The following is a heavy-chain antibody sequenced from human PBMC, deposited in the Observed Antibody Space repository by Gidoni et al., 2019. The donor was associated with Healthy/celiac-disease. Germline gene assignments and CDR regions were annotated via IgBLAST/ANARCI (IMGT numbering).Heavy chain of an antibody. D-gene: IGHD6-19*01. V-gene: IGHV3-23*01. CDR1: GFTCSSYA. J-gene: IGHJ4*02. CDR2: ISGSGGST. Sequence: EVQLLESGGGLVQPGGSLRLSWAASGFTCSSYAMSWFRQAPGKGLEWVSAISGSGGSTYYADSVKGRFTISRDNSKNTLYLQMNSLRAEDTAVYYCNRGAGAFDYWGQGTLVTVSS. CDR3: NRGAGAFDY.